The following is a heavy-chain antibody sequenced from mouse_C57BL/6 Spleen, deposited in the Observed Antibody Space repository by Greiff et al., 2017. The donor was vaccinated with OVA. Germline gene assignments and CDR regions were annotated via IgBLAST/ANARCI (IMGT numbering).Heavy chain of an antibody. CDR1: GYTFTSYW. Sequence: VQLQQPGAELVMPGASVKLSCKASGYTFTSYWLHWVKQRPGQGLEWIGEIDPSDSYTNYNQKFKGKSTLTVDKSSSTAYMQLSSLTSEDSAVYYCARSGTAQARDYAMDYWGQGTSVTVSS. CDR3: ARSGTAQARDYAMDY. D-gene: IGHD3-2*02. J-gene: IGHJ4*01. CDR2: IDPSDSYT. V-gene: IGHV1-69*01.